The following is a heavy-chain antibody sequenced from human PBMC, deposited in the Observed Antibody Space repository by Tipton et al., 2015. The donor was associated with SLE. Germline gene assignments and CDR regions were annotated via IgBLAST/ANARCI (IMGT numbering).Heavy chain of an antibody. CDR3: SSSLIDFFDY. J-gene: IGHJ4*02. D-gene: IGHD6-6*01. Sequence: SLRLSCEASGFTVSRNSMSWVRQAPGKGLEWVAVISYDGSNKYYADSVKGRFTISRDNSKNTLYLQMNSLRAEDTAVYYCSSSLIDFFDYWGQGTLVTVSS. CDR2: ISYDGSNK. CDR1: GFTVSRNS. V-gene: IGHV3-30*04.